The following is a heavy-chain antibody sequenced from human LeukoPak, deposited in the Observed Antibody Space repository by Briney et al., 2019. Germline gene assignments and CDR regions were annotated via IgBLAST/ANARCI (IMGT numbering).Heavy chain of an antibody. CDR2: INPNSGGT. J-gene: IGHJ4*02. V-gene: IGHV1-2*02. CDR1: GYTFTGYY. Sequence: ASVKVSCKASGYTFTGYYMHWVRQAPGQGLEWMGWINPNSGGTNYAQKFQGRVTMTRDTSISTAYMELSRLRTDDTAVYYCARGRDYYGSGSYYRWGQGILVTVSS. D-gene: IGHD3-10*01. CDR3: ARGRDYYGSGSYYR.